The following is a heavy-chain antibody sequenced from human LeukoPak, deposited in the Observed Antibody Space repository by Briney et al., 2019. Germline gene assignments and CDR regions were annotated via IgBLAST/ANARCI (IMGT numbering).Heavy chain of an antibody. CDR3: ASRRSGSYPDDAFDI. D-gene: IGHD1-26*01. Sequence: SETLSLTCTVSGGSISSGSYYWSWIRQPAGKGLEWIGRIYASGSTNYNPSLKSRVTISVDTSKNQFSLNLSSVTAADTAVYYCASRRSGSYPDDAFDIWGQGTMVTVSS. CDR2: IYASGST. J-gene: IGHJ3*02. V-gene: IGHV4-61*02. CDR1: GGSISSGSYY.